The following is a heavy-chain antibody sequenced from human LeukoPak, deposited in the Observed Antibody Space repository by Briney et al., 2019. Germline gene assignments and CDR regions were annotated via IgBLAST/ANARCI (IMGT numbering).Heavy chain of an antibody. V-gene: IGHV1-24*01. Sequence: ASVKVSCKVSGYTLTEFSIHWVRQAPGKGLEWMGGFDPEDRKTVYAEKFRGRVTLTEDTSTDTAYMELSSLRSEDTAVYFCATDSSGSGTYYMDAFDIWGQGTMVTVSS. CDR3: ATDSSGSGTYYMDAFDI. CDR1: GYTLTEFS. D-gene: IGHD3-10*01. CDR2: FDPEDRKT. J-gene: IGHJ3*02.